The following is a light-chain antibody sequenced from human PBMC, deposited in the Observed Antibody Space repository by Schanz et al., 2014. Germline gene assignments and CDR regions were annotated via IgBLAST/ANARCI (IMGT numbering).Light chain of an antibody. Sequence: EILMTQSPATLSLSPGERATLSCRASQSVSSIDLAWYQQKPGQAPRVIINGASRRATGVPDRFSGSGSGTDFTLTISRLEPEDFAVYYCQHYSLSPLFGQGTKVDI. CDR1: QSVSSID. V-gene: IGKV3-20*01. CDR3: QHYSLSPL. J-gene: IGKJ1*01. CDR2: GAS.